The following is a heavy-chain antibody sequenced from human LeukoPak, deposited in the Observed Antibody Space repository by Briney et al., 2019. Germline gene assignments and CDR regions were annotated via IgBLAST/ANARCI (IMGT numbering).Heavy chain of an antibody. CDR2: IYENGGTT. CDR3: AKDFRIGYSAHFDY. CDR1: GFTFRSHA. J-gene: IGHJ4*02. V-gene: IGHV3-23*01. Sequence: GGSLRLSCVGSGFTFRSHAMSWVRQAPEKGLEFVSGIYENGGTTYYADSVKGRFSISRDNSKNTLYLQMDSLRGEDMAVYYCAKDFRIGYSAHFDYWGQGALVTVSS. D-gene: IGHD2-21*01.